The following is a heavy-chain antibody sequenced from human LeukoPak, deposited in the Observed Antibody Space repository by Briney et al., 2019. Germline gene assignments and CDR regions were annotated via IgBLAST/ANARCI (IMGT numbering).Heavy chain of an antibody. D-gene: IGHD4-17*01. CDR3: ARQDYGEVD. J-gene: IGHJ4*02. CDR1: GGSFSNYY. Sequence: PSETLSLTCAIYGGSFSNYYWTWIRQPPGKGLEWIGEVNHSGSTNYNPSLKSRVTMSIDTSKNQFSLKLSSVTAADTAIYYCARQDYGEVDWGQGTLVTVSS. V-gene: IGHV4-34*01. CDR2: VNHSGST.